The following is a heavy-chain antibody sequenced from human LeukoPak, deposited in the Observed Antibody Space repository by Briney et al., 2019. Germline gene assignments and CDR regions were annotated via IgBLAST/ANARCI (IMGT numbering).Heavy chain of an antibody. J-gene: IGHJ4*02. CDR1: GFTFSSYD. CDR2: IGTAGDT. CDR3: ARDGGTDYYGSGSYYTFFDY. D-gene: IGHD3-10*01. Sequence: GGSLRLSCAACGFTFSSYDMHWVRQATGKGLEWVSAIGTAGDTYYPGSVKGQFTISRENAKNSLYLQMNSLRAEDTAVYYCARDGGTDYYGSGSYYTFFDYWGQGTLVTVSS. V-gene: IGHV3-13*03.